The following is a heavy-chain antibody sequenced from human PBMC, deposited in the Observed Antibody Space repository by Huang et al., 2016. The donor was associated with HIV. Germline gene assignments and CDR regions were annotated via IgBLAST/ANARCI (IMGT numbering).Heavy chain of an antibody. J-gene: IGHJ3*02. V-gene: IGHV3-74*03. CDR1: GFTFSSYW. Sequence: EVQLVESGGGLVQPGGPLRLSCAASGFTFSSYWMHWVRQAPGKGLVWLSRINNDGSITTYADSVKGRITISRDNARNTMYLQMTTLSAGDTAVYYCARHRSSGGVEEAFDIWGPGTLVTVAS. CDR3: ARHRSSGGVEEAFDI. CDR2: INNDGSIT. D-gene: IGHD2-8*02.